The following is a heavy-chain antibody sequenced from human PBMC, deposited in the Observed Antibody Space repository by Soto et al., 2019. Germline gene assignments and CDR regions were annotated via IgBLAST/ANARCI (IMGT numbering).Heavy chain of an antibody. V-gene: IGHV1-2*04. CDR1: GYSFTDYH. CDR3: ARGHSTDCSNGVCSFFYNHEMDV. CDR2: INPKSGGT. Sequence: ASVKVSCKASGYSFTDYHIHWLRQSPGQGLEWLGRINPKSGGTSTAQKFQGWVTMTRDRSISTVYMELTRLRSDDTAVYFCARGHSTDCSNGVCSFFYNHEMDVWGQGTTVTVSS. D-gene: IGHD2-8*01. J-gene: IGHJ6*02.